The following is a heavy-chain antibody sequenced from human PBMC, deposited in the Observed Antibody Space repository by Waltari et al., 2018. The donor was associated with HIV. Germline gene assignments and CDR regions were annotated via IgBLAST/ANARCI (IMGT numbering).Heavy chain of an antibody. V-gene: IGHV3-21*01. D-gene: IGHD3-9*01. J-gene: IGHJ4*02. CDR3: ARCDILTGYYDY. CDR1: GFTFISYS. Sequence: EVQLVESGGGLVKPGGSLRLSCAASGFTFISYSMNWVGQAPGKGLEWVSSISSSSSYIYYADSVKGRFTISRDNAKNSLYLQMNSLRAEDTAVYYCARCDILTGYYDYWGQGTLVTVSS. CDR2: ISSSSSYI.